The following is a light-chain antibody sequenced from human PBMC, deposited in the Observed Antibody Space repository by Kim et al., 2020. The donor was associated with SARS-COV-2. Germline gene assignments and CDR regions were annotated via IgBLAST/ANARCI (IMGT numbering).Light chain of an antibody. CDR3: CSYAGTYTWV. J-gene: IGLJ3*02. V-gene: IGLV2-11*01. CDR2: DVS. CDR1: SGDVGAYKY. Sequence: GQSSTISCTGTSGDVGAYKYVSWYQQHPGRAPKPIIYDVSVRPSGVPDRFSGSKSGNTASLTISGLQAEDEADYHCCSYAGTYTWVFGGGTQLTVL.